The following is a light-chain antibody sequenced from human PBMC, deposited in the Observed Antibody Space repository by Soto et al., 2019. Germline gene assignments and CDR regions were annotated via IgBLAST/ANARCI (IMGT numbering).Light chain of an antibody. J-gene: IGLJ1*01. CDR2: SSN. Sequence: QSMLTQPPSASGTPGQRVTISCSGSSSNIGSNTVNWYHHLPGAAPKLLIYSSNQRPSGVPDRFSGSKSGTSASLAISGLQSEDEADYYCAAWDDSLNGYVFGTGTKLTVL. CDR3: AAWDDSLNGYV. CDR1: SSNIGSNT. V-gene: IGLV1-44*01.